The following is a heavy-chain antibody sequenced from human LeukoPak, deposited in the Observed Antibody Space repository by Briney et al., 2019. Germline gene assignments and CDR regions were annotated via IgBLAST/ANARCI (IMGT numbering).Heavy chain of an antibody. CDR1: GFTFSSYG. V-gene: IGHV3-30*02. Sequence: GGSLRLSCAASGFTFSSYGMHWVRQAPGKGLDWVAFIRYDGRNKYYADSVKGRFTISRDNAKNSLYLQMNSLRAEDTAVYYCAELGITMIGGVWGKGTTVTISS. J-gene: IGHJ6*03. CDR3: AELGITMIGGV. D-gene: IGHD3-10*02. CDR2: IRYDGRNK.